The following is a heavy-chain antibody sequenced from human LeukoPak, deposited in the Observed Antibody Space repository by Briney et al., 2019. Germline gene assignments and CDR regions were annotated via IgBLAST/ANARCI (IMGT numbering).Heavy chain of an antibody. CDR3: ARGEAYDYVWGSYRQDY. D-gene: IGHD3-16*02. CDR2: INCDGSST. CDR1: GFTFSSYW. Sequence: GSLRLSCAASGFTFSSYWMHWVRQAPGKGLVWVSRINCDGSSTSYADSVKGRFTISRGNAKNTLYLQMNSLRAEDTAVYYCARGEAYDYVWGSYRQDYWGQGTLVTVSS. J-gene: IGHJ4*02. V-gene: IGHV3-74*01.